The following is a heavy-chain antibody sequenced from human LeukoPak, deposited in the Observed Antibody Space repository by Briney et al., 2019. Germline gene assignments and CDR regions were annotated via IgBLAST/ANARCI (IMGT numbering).Heavy chain of an antibody. CDR2: MFHTGSG. D-gene: IGHD6-19*01. CDR1: GDSISSNYF. Sequence: SETLSLTCAVSGDSISSNYFWGWIRQPPGKGLEWIGSMFHTGSGFYNPSLKSRVSISLDTSKNRFSLKLSSVAAAGTAVYYCARDELAVAVNWFDPWGQGTLVTVSS. J-gene: IGHJ5*02. CDR3: ARDELAVAVNWFDP. V-gene: IGHV4-38-2*02.